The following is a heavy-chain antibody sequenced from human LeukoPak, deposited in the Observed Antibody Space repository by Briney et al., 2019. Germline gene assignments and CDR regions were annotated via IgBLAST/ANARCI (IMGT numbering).Heavy chain of an antibody. CDR2: INDSGNT. J-gene: IGHJ5*02. D-gene: IGHD1-26*01. V-gene: IGHV4-34*01. CDR3: ARVRRRSYYDWFDP. CDR1: GGSFSGYQ. Sequence: PSETLSLTCAVYGGSFSGYQWSWVRQSPGKGLERIGEINDSGNTNYNPSLKSRVTMSIDTSKNQFSLKLSSVTAADTAVYYCARVRRRSYYDWFDPWGQGTLVTVSS.